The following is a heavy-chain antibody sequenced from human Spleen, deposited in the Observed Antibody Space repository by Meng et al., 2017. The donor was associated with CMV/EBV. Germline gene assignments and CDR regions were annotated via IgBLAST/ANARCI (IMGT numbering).Heavy chain of an antibody. CDR1: GFTFSGYV. Sequence: GESLKISCVASGFTFSGYVMTWVRQAPGKGLGWVSTISGSGGSTYYADSVKGRFTISRDNSKNTLYLQMNSLRAEDTAVYYCAKDSRYPDAPGWFDPWGQGTLVTVSS. CDR3: AKDSRYPDAPGWFDP. D-gene: IGHD3-9*01. V-gene: IGHV3-23*01. CDR2: ISGSGGST. J-gene: IGHJ5*02.